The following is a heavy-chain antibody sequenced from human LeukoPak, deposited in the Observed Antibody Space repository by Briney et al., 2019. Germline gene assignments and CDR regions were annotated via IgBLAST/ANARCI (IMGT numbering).Heavy chain of an antibody. V-gene: IGHV3-21*01. J-gene: IGHJ6*02. Sequence: GGSLRLSCAASGFTFSNYAMNWVRQAPGKGLEWVSSISSSSSYIYYADSVKGRFTISRDNAKNSLYLQMNSLRAEDTAVYYCAREDTAMVSGGMDVWGQGTTVTVSS. CDR3: AREDTAMVSGGMDV. CDR2: ISSSSSYI. CDR1: GFTFSNYA. D-gene: IGHD5-18*01.